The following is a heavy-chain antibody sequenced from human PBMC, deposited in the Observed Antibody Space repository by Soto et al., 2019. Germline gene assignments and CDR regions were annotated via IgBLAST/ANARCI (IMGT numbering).Heavy chain of an antibody. V-gene: IGHV4-34*01. J-gene: IGHJ4*02. Sequence: SETLSLTCAVYGGSFSGYYWSWIRQPPGKGLEWIGEINHSGSTNYNPSLKSRVTISVDTSKNQFSLKLSSVTAADTAVYYCARGTDIVVVPAAMRGYFDYSGQGTLVTVSS. CDR2: INHSGST. D-gene: IGHD2-2*01. CDR1: GGSFSGYY. CDR3: ARGTDIVVVPAAMRGYFDY.